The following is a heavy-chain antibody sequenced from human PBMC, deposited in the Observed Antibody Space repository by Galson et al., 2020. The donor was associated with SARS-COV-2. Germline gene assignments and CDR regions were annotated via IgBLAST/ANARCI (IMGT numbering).Heavy chain of an antibody. Sequence: SETLSLTCAVYGGSFSDYYWSWIRQPPGKGLEWLGEINHSGSSKYNPSLRSRVAISVDRSRKQFSLKLSSVTAADTAVYYCATQESYYAYFHHWGQGTLVTVSS. V-gene: IGHV4-34*01. CDR1: GGSFSDYY. D-gene: IGHD3-10*01. J-gene: IGHJ1*01. CDR2: INHSGSS. CDR3: ATQESYYAYFHH.